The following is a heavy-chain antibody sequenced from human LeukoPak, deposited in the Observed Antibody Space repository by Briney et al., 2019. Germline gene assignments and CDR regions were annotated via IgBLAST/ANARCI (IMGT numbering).Heavy chain of an antibody. Sequence: PGGSLRPSCAASGFTFSSYGMSWVRQAPGKGLEWVSAISGSGGSTYYADSVKGRFTISRDNSKNTLYLQMNSLRAEDTAVYYCAKAAMVRGVIPSYYFDYWGQGTLVTVSS. CDR2: ISGSGGST. V-gene: IGHV3-23*01. CDR3: AKAAMVRGVIPSYYFDY. D-gene: IGHD3-10*01. J-gene: IGHJ4*02. CDR1: GFTFSSYG.